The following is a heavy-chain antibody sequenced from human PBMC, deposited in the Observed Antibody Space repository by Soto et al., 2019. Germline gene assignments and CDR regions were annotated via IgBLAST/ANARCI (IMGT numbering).Heavy chain of an antibody. D-gene: IGHD6-13*01. V-gene: IGHV3-21*02. CDR1: GFTFSGRT. CDR3: AGRVAAGGGLDV. CDR2: ISSTSAYI. Sequence: EVQLVESGGGLVKPGGSLRLSCEASGFTFSGRTMTWVRQAPGKGLEWVSSISSTSAYIHYADSVKGRFTISRDNANNSLFRQMNSLRAEDTALYYCAGRVAAGGGLDVWGQGTTVSVSS. J-gene: IGHJ6*02.